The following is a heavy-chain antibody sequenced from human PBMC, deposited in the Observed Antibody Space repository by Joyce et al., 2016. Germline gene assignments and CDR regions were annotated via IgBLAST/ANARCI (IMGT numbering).Heavy chain of an antibody. CDR3: AAGGRNYFDP. CDR1: GGNSDT. CDR2: IIPVMCSA. Sequence: QVQLVQSGAAVKKPWSSVKVSCKATGGNSDTTNWVRQAPGQGLEGMGRIIPVMCSATYAPKFQGGVTITADKSTNTAYMTLTSLTSDDTAVYYCAAGGRNYFDPWGQGTLVTVSS. D-gene: IGHD3-10*01. J-gene: IGHJ5*02. V-gene: IGHV1-69*08.